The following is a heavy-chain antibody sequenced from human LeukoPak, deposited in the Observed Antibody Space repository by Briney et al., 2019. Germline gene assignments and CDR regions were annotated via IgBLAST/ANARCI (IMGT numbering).Heavy chain of an antibody. V-gene: IGHV3-49*03. CDR3: TREDMSSGYSLPFGY. J-gene: IGHJ4*02. D-gene: IGHD3-22*01. CDR2: IRSKAYGGTT. Sequence: GVLRLSCTASGFTFGDYAMSWFRQAPGKGLEWVGFIRSKAYGGTTEYAASVKGRFTISRDDSKSIAYLQMNSLKTEDTAVYYCTREDMSSGYSLPFGYWGQGTLVTVSS. CDR1: GFTFGDYA.